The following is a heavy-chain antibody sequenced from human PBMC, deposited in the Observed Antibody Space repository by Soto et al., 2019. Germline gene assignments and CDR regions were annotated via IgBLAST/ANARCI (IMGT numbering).Heavy chain of an antibody. J-gene: IGHJ6*02. Sequence: PSETLSLTCTVSGGSISSYYWSWIRQPPGKGLEWIGYIYYSGSTNYNPSLKSRVTISVDTPKNQFSLKLSSVTAADTAVYYCARVPHGTTFGVVPNYYGMDVWGQGTTVTVSS. CDR1: GGSISSYY. CDR2: IYYSGST. V-gene: IGHV4-59*01. D-gene: IGHD3-3*01. CDR3: ARVPHGTTFGVVPNYYGMDV.